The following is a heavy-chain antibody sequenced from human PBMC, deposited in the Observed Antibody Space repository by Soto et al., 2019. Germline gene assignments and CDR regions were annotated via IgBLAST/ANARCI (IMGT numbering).Heavy chain of an antibody. D-gene: IGHD6-19*01. Sequence: QVQLVQSGAEVKKPGASVKVSCKASGYTFTSYDINWVRQATGQGLEWMGWMNPNCCNTGYAQKFQGRVTITRNTSLSPAYMELSSLRSEDTAVYYCAIEYSSGWGKDCGQGALVSVAS. J-gene: IGHJ4*02. V-gene: IGHV1-8*01. CDR2: MNPNCCNT. CDR1: GYTFTSYD. CDR3: AIEYSSGWGKD.